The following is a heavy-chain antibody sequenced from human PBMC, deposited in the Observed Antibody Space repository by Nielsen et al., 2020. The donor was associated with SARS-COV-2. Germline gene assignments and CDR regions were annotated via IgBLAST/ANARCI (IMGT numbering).Heavy chain of an antibody. CDR2: INSDSGNT. J-gene: IGHJ4*02. Sequence: ASVKVSCKASGYTFTAYAIHWVRQDPGQRLEWMGWINSDSGNTKYSQKFRGRVTITRDTSASTAYMELSGLSSDDTAVYYCARSRGCSATSCFFDYWGQGALVTVSS. CDR3: ARSRGCSATSCFFDY. V-gene: IGHV1-3*04. D-gene: IGHD2-2*01. CDR1: GYTFTAYA.